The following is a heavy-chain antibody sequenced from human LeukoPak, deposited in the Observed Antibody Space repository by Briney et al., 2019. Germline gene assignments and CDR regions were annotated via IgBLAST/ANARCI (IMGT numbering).Heavy chain of an antibody. CDR1: GGSISSYY. V-gene: IGHV4-4*07. CDR3: ARQQDYSDYEVYYFDY. J-gene: IGHJ4*02. D-gene: IGHD4-11*01. Sequence: SETLSLTCTVSGGSISSYYWSWIRQPAGKGLEWIGRIYTSGSTNYNPSLKSRVTMSVGTSKNQFSLKLSSVTAADTAVYYCARQQDYSDYEVYYFDYWGQGTLVTVSS. CDR2: IYTSGST.